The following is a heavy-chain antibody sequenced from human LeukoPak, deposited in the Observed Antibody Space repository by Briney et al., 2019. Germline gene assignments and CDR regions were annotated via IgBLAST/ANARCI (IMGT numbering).Heavy chain of an antibody. D-gene: IGHD3-9*01. CDR1: GGSISSSNW. Sequence: SETLSLTCAVSGGSISSSNWWSWVRQPPGKGLEWIGEIYHSGSTNYNPSLKSRVTISVDKSKNQFSLKLSSVTAADTAVYYCARCKYFDWFPTHDAFDIWGQGTMVTVSS. J-gene: IGHJ3*02. CDR2: IYHSGST. V-gene: IGHV4-4*02. CDR3: ARCKYFDWFPTHDAFDI.